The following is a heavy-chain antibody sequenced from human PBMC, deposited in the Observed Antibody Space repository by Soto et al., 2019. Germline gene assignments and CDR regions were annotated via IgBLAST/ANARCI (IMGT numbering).Heavy chain of an antibody. V-gene: IGHV3-30*18. CDR2: ISYDGSNK. D-gene: IGHD3-3*01. Sequence: SVGSLRLSGAASGFTFSSYGMHWVRQAPGKGLEWVAVISYDGSNKYYADSVKGRFTISRDNSKNTLYLQMNSLRAEDTAVYYCAKDGYYDFWSGYPPYYGMDVWGQGTTVTVSS. J-gene: IGHJ6*02. CDR3: AKDGYYDFWSGYPPYYGMDV. CDR1: GFTFSSYG.